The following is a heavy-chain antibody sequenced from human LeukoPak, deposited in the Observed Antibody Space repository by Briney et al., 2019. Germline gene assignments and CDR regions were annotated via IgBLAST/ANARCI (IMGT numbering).Heavy chain of an antibody. D-gene: IGHD3-22*01. CDR2: IYYPVDT. J-gene: IGHJ4*02. CDR1: GVSFIGSY. V-gene: IGHV4-59*01. Sequence: SETLSLTCTVSGVSFIGSYWSWIRQAPGKGLEWIGYIYYPVDTNYNPSLQSRVTMSVDISKKQYSLRLTSVTAADTAVYYCARRRYYDSRGYNPTYYFDYWGQGILVTVSS. CDR3: ARRRYYDSRGYNPTYYFDY.